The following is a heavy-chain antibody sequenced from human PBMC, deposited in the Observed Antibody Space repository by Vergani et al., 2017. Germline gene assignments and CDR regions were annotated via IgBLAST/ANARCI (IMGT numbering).Heavy chain of an antibody. Sequence: QVQLQESGPGLVKPSETLSLTCTVSGGSISSYYWSWIRQPPGKGLEWIGYIYYSGSTNYNPPLKSRVTISVDTSKNQFSLKLSSVTAADPAVYYCARGRYSSSSPGGWFDPWGQGTLVTVSS. D-gene: IGHD6-13*01. CDR1: GGSISSYY. CDR2: IYYSGST. V-gene: IGHV4-59*01. CDR3: ARGRYSSSSPGGWFDP. J-gene: IGHJ5*02.